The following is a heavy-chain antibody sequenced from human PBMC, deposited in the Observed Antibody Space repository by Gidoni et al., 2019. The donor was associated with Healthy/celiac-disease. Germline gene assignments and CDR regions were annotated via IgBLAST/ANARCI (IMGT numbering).Heavy chain of an antibody. V-gene: IGHV4-34*01. D-gene: IGHD5-18*01. Sequence: QVQLQQWGAGLLKPSETLSLTCAVYGGSFSGYYWSWIRQTQGKGLEWLGEINHIGSTNYNPSLKSRVTISVDTSKNQFYLKLSSVTAADTAVYYCARVRGYSYGSDYWGQGTLVTVSS. CDR1: GGSFSGYY. CDR2: INHIGST. J-gene: IGHJ4*02. CDR3: ARVRGYSYGSDY.